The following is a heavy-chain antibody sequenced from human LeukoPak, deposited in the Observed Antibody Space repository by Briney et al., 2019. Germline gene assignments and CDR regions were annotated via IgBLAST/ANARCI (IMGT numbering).Heavy chain of an antibody. CDR3: AREGLLWFGELSGFDY. D-gene: IGHD3-10*01. Sequence: GGSLRLSCAASGFTFSSYGMHWVRRAPGKGLEWVAVIWYDGSNKYYADSVKGRFTIPRDNSKNTLYLQMNSLRAEDTAVYYCAREGLLWFGELSGFDYWGQGTLVTVSS. J-gene: IGHJ4*02. CDR1: GFTFSSYG. V-gene: IGHV3-33*01. CDR2: IWYDGSNK.